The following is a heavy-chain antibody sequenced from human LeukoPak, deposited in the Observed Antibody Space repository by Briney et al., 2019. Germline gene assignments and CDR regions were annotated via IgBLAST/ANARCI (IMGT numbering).Heavy chain of an antibody. V-gene: IGHV1-3*04. CDR1: GYSFTNYA. CDR2: INTGNGDT. CDR3: ARGSVGDYVYVY. D-gene: IGHD4-17*01. J-gene: IGHJ4*02. Sequence: ASVKVSCKASGYSFTNYAIHWVRQAPGQRLEWMGWINTGNGDTKYSQKFQGRVTISRDISASTAYMELSRLRSEDTAVYYCARGSVGDYVYVYWGQGTLVTASS.